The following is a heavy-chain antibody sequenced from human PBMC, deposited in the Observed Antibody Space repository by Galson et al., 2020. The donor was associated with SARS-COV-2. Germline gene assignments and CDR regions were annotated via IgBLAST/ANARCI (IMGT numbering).Heavy chain of an antibody. J-gene: IGHJ4*02. V-gene: IGHV4-59*08. D-gene: IGHD1-26*01. Sequence: ETSETLSLTCAVSIGSMTGHYWSWIRQAPGKGLEWIGYISYTGSTTYNPSLKSRVTISIDTSKNQFSLKLTSVTAADTALYYCAKLAEGRRSSEDCWGQGTLVTFSS. CDR1: IGSMTGHY. CDR2: ISYTGST. CDR3: AKLAEGRRSSEDC.